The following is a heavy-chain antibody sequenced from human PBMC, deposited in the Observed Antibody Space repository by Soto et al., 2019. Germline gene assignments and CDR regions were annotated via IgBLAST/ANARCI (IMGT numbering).Heavy chain of an antibody. D-gene: IGHD5-12*01. V-gene: IGHV4-59*01. CDR3: ARDSGFDYRFDY. CDR1: GGSMGAYC. Sequence: SETRSLTCTVSGGSMGAYCWGWVRLPTGKGLEWIENISYSGSNSYTPSLKSRVTISLDTSKNQFSLKLSSVTAADTAVYYCARDSGFDYRFDYWGQGTLVTVSS. CDR2: ISYSGSN. J-gene: IGHJ4*02.